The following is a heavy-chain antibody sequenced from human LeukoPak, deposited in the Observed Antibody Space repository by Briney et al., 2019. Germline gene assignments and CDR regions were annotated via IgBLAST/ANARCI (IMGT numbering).Heavy chain of an antibody. CDR2: ISYDGSNK. V-gene: IGHV3-30*18. Sequence: PGRSLRLSCAASGFTFSSYGMHWVRQAPGKGLEWVAVISYDGSNKYYADSVKGRFTISRDNSKNTLYLRMNSLRAEDTAVYYCAKDGEVAATVDAFDIWGQGTMVTVSS. D-gene: IGHD2-15*01. J-gene: IGHJ3*02. CDR1: GFTFSSYG. CDR3: AKDGEVAATVDAFDI.